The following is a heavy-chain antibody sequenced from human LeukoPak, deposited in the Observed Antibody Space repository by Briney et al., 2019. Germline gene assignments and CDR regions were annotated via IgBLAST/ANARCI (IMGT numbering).Heavy chain of an antibody. CDR1: GYTFTSYG. J-gene: IGHJ4*02. CDR2: ISAYNGNT. Sequence: GASVKVPCKASGYTFTSYGISWVRQAPGQGLEWMGWISAYNGNTNYAQKLQGRVTMTTDTSTSTAYMELRSLRSGDTAVYYCARIPIWSSSVYYYDSSGYYWAVDYWGQGTLVTVSS. CDR3: ARIPIWSSSVYYYDSSGYYWAVDY. V-gene: IGHV1-18*01. D-gene: IGHD3-22*01.